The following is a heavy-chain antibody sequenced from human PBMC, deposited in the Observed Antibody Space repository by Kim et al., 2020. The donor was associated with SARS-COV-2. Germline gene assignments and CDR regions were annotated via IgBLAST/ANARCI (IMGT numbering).Heavy chain of an antibody. CDR3: ARGGISSSLRFHYYYYMDV. D-gene: IGHD6-6*01. CDR1: GGSFSGYY. CDR2: INHSGST. V-gene: IGHV4-34*01. J-gene: IGHJ6*03. Sequence: SETLSLTCAVYGGSFSGYYWSWIRQPPGKGLEWIGEINHSGSTNYNPSLKSRVTISVDTSKNQFSLKLSSVTAADTAVYYCARGGISSSLRFHYYYYMDVWGKGTTVTVSS.